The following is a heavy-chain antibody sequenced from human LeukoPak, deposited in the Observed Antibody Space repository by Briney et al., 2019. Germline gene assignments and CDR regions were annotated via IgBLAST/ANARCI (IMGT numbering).Heavy chain of an antibody. V-gene: IGHV1-69*05. CDR3: ARRSCSSTSCYMSDWFDP. CDR2: ITPIFGTA. D-gene: IGHD2-2*02. Sequence: AVKVTCKASRRTFSSYAISWVRQAPGQGLEWMGGITPIFGTANYAKKFQGRVTITTDESTSTAYLELSSLRSEDTAVYYCARRSCSSTSCYMSDWFDPWGQGTLVTVSS. J-gene: IGHJ5*02. CDR1: RRTFSSYA.